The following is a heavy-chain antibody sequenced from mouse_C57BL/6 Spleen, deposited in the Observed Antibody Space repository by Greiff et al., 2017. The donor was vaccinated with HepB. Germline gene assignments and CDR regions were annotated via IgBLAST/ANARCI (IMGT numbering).Heavy chain of an antibody. CDR3: ARQGGYGSSGFAY. Sequence: EVQLVESGGGLVKPGGSLKLSCAASGFTFSSYTMSWVRQTPEKRLEWVATISGGGGNTYYPDSVKGRFTISRDNAKNTLYLQMSSLRSEDTALYYCARQGGYGSSGFAYWGQGTLVTVSA. CDR2: ISGGGGNT. J-gene: IGHJ3*01. V-gene: IGHV5-9*01. D-gene: IGHD1-1*01. CDR1: GFTFSSYT.